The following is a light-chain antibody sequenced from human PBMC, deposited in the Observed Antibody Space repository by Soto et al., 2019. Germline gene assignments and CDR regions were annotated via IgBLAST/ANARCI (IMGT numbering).Light chain of an antibody. CDR2: VNSDGSH. Sequence: QLVLTQSPSASASLGASVKLTCTLSSGHSSYAIAWHQQQPEKGPRYLMKVNSDGSHSKGDGIPDRFSGSSSGAERYLTISSLQSEDEADYYCQTWGTGTLYVFGTGTKLTVL. CDR3: QTWGTGTLYV. CDR1: SGHSSYA. J-gene: IGLJ1*01. V-gene: IGLV4-69*01.